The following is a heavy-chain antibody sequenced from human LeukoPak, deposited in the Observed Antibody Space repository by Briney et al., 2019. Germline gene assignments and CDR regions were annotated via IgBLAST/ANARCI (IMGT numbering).Heavy chain of an antibody. D-gene: IGHD6-6*01. J-gene: IGHJ4*02. V-gene: IGHV4-34*01. CDR1: GGSFSGYY. CDR3: ARARGRYSSPSAPIGY. CDR2: INHGGST. Sequence: PGETLSLTCAVYGGSFSGYYWSWIRQPPGKGLEWIGEINHGGSTNYKPTLKSRVTISVDPSKNQFSLKLSSVTAADTAVYHCARARGRYSSPSAPIGYWGQGTLVTVSS.